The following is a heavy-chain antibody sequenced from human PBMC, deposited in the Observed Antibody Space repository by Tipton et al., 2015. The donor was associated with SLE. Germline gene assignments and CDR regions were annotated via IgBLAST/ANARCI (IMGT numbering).Heavy chain of an antibody. CDR3: ARLMINRGNWFDP. J-gene: IGHJ5*02. V-gene: IGHV4-59*08. Sequence: LRLSCTVSGGSISSYYWSWIRQPPGKGLEWIGYIYYSGSTNYNPSLKSRVTISVDTSKNQFSLKLSSVTAADTAVYYCARLMINRGNWFDPWGQGTLDTVSS. D-gene: IGHD3-16*01. CDR1: GGSISSYY. CDR2: IYYSGST.